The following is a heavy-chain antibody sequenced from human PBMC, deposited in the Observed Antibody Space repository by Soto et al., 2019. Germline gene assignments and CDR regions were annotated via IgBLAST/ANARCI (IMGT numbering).Heavy chain of an antibody. V-gene: IGHV6-1*01. CDR2: TYYRSKWYN. Sequence: SQTLSLTCAISGDRVSGNSAAWNWIRQSPSRGLEWLGRTYYRSKWYNDYAVSVKSRITVTPDTSKNQFSLHLNSVTPEDTAVYYCARECPCYGSSDIYFDYWGQGALVTVAS. J-gene: IGHJ4*02. D-gene: IGHD1-26*01. CDR1: GDRVSGNSAA. CDR3: ARECPCYGSSDIYFDY.